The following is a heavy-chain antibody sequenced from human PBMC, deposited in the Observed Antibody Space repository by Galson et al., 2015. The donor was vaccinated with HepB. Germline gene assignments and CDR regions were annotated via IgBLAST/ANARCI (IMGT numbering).Heavy chain of an antibody. CDR2: IIPIFGTA. V-gene: IGHV1-69*13. J-gene: IGHJ4*02. CDR3: ARGGGAAAGYYYFDY. CDR1: GGTFSSYA. D-gene: IGHD6-13*01. Sequence: SVKVSCKASGGTFSSYAISWVRQAPGQGLEWMGGIIPIFGTANYAQKFQGRVTITADESTSTAYMGLSSLRSEDTAVYYCARGGGAAAGYYYFDYWGQGTLVTVSS.